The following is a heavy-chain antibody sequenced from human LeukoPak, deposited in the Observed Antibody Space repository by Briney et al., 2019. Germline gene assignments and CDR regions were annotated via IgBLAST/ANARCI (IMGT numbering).Heavy chain of an antibody. CDR3: AKDGKTRNWNYFQAKPVY. V-gene: IGHV3-23*01. CDR2: ISGSGGST. CDR1: GFTFSSYG. Sequence: GGTLRLSCAASGFTFSSYGMSWVRQAPGKGLEWVSAISGSGGSTYYADSVKGRFTISRDNSKNTLYLQMNSLRAEDTAIYYCAKDGKTRNWNYFQAKPVYWGQGTLVTVSS. J-gene: IGHJ4*02. D-gene: IGHD1-7*01.